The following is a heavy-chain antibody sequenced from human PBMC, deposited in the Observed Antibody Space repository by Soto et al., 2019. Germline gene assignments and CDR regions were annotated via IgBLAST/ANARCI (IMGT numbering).Heavy chain of an antibody. J-gene: IGHJ4*02. V-gene: IGHV3-33*01. CDR2: LRHDGSDI. D-gene: IGHD3-3*01. Sequence: QVQLVESGGGVVQPGRSLRLSCAASAFIFDGYGMHWVRQAPGKGPEWVAVLRHDGSDIHYADSVRGRFTLSRDNSDKMVYLQMNNLRAADTAVYYCARDGFGGTVYFVYFDYWGQGTLVTASS. CDR3: ARDGFGGTVYFVYFDY. CDR1: AFIFDGYG.